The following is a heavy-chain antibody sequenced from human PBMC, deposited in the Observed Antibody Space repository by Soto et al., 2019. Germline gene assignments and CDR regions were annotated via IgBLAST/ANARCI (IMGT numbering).Heavy chain of an antibody. CDR1: GYTFTSYY. D-gene: IGHD3-10*01. V-gene: IGHV1-46*03. CDR2: INPSGGST. J-gene: IGHJ4*02. CDR3: ARGWDSGSYYYLLEYYLDY. Sequence: ASVKVSCKASGYTFTSYYMHWVRQAPGQGLEWMGIINPSGGSTSYAQKFQGRVTMTRDTSTSTVYMELSSLRSEDTAVYYCARGWDSGSYYYLLEYYLDYWGQGTLVTVSS.